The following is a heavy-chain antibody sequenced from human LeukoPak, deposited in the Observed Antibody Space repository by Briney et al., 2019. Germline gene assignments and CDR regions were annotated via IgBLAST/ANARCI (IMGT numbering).Heavy chain of an antibody. J-gene: IGHJ4*02. CDR3: AGNLRSRDDYNLGY. CDR2: ISSSSSYI. V-gene: IGHV3-21*01. D-gene: IGHD5-24*01. Sequence: GGSLRLSCAASGFTFSSYSMNWVRQAPGKGLEWVSSISSSSSYIYYADSVKGRFTISRDNAKNSLYLQMNSLRAEDTAVYYCAGNLRSRDDYNLGYWGQGTLVTVSS. CDR1: GFTFSSYS.